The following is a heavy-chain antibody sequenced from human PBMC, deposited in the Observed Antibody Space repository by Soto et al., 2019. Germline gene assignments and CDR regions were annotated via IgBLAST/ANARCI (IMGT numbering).Heavy chain of an antibody. D-gene: IGHD1-26*01. CDR2: ISGSGVYT. CDR3: ARAERGKSGPTG. V-gene: IGHV3-11*06. J-gene: IGHJ4*02. Sequence: QVQLVESGGDLVKPGGSLRLSCAASGFTFRDYYMSWTRQAPGKGLEWLSYISGSGVYTNYADSVKGRFTISRDNSKTSLYLQMNSLTAEDTAVYYCARAERGKSGPTGWGQGTLVTVSS. CDR1: GFTFRDYY.